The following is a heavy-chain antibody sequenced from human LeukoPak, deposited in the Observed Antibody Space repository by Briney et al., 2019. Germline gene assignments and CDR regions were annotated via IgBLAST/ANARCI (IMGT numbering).Heavy chain of an antibody. Sequence: ASGKVACKASGYTFTNYYMHWVRQAPGQGLGWMGIINPSGGGTSYAQKFQGRVTMTRDTSTSTVYMELSSLGSEDTAIYYCARDSSGYKYFQHWGQGTLVTVSS. CDR2: INPSGGGT. CDR3: ARDSSGYKYFQH. D-gene: IGHD3-22*01. J-gene: IGHJ1*01. CDR1: GYTFTNYY. V-gene: IGHV1-46*01.